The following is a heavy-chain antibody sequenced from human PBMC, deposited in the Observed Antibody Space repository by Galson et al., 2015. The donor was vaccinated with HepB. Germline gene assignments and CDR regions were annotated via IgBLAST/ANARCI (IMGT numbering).Heavy chain of an antibody. V-gene: IGHV1-3*01. CDR3: AGLYYYGSGSYSYYYYGMDV. D-gene: IGHD3-10*01. CDR1: GYTFTSYA. CDR2: INAGNGNT. Sequence: SVKVSCKASGYTFTSYAMHWVRQAPGQRLEWMGWINAGNGNTKYSQKFQGRVTITRDTSASTAYMELSSLRSEDTAVYYCAGLYYYGSGSYSYYYYGMDVWGQGTTVTVSS. J-gene: IGHJ6*02.